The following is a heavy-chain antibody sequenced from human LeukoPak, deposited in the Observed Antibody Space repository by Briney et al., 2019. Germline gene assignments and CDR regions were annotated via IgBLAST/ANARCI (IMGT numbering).Heavy chain of an antibody. CDR1: GGSISSYY. V-gene: IGHV4-4*07. J-gene: IGHJ3*02. CDR2: IYSSGST. D-gene: IGHD3-22*01. Sequence: SETLSLTCTVSGGSISSYYWSWIRQPAGKGLEWIGRIYSSGSTNYNPSLKSRVTISVDTSKNQLSLKVNSVTAADTAVYYCAREIHFDSSGQRTLHAFDIWGQGTMVTVSS. CDR3: AREIHFDSSGQRTLHAFDI.